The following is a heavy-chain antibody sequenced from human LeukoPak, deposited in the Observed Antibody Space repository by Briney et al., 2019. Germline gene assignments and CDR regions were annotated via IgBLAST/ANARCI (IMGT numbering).Heavy chain of an antibody. Sequence: GGPLRLSCAASGFTFSESWMTWVRQVPGQGLEWVAHINHEGGAIQYVDSVKGRFTISRDNAKSSVFLQMNSLRAEDTAIYHCATYINWVAGDVWGQGTTVIVSS. V-gene: IGHV3-7*01. D-gene: IGHD1-1*01. CDR1: GFTFSESW. CDR3: ATYINWVAGDV. CDR2: INHEGGAI. J-gene: IGHJ6*02.